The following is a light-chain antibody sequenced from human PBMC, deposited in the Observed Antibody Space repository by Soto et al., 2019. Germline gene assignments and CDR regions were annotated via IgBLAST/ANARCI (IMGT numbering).Light chain of an antibody. J-gene: IGKJ2*01. CDR2: WAS. CDR3: QQYYGIPYT. CDR1: QSVLYSSNNKNY. V-gene: IGKV4-1*01. Sequence: DIVMTQSPDSLAVSLGERATINCKSSQSVLYSSNNKNYLAWYQQKPGQPPKLLIYWASTRESGVPDRFSGSGSGTDFTLTISSLQAEDVALYYCQQYYGIPYTFGQGTKLEI.